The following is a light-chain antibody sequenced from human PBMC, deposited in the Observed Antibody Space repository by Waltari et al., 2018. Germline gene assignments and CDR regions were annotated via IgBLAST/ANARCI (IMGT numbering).Light chain of an antibody. Sequence: EIVLTQSPGTLSSSPGERATLSCRASQSVSRNYLVWYQHKPGQAPRLLIYGASSRAAGIPDRFSGSGSGTDFTLTISRLEPEDFAVYYCQQYGSSPLTFGGGTKVEIK. V-gene: IGKV3-20*01. CDR2: GAS. CDR3: QQYGSSPLT. CDR1: QSVSRNY. J-gene: IGKJ4*01.